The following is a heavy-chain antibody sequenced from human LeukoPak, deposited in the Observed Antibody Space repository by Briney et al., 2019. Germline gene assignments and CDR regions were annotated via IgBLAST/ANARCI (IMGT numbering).Heavy chain of an antibody. CDR1: GGSISSGSYY. CDR3: ARGLGGPWMGD. J-gene: IGHJ4*02. CDR2: IYTSGST. Sequence: SQTLSLTCTVSGGSISSGSYYWSWIRQPAGKGLEWIGRIYTSGSTNYNPSLKSRVTISVDMSNNQLSLNLRSVAAADTAVYYCARGLGGPWMGDWGRGTLVTVSS. D-gene: IGHD3-16*01. V-gene: IGHV4-61*02.